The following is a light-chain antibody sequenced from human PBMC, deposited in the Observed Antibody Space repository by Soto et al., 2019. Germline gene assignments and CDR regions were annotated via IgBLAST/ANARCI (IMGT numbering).Light chain of an antibody. CDR3: CSYAGSVYV. V-gene: IGLV2-11*01. Sequence: TQPRSVSGSPGQSVTISCTGTSSDVGGYNYVSWYQQHPGKAPKLMIYDVSKRPSGVPDRFSGSKSGNTASLTISGLQAEDEADYYCCSYAGSVYVFGTGTKVTVL. CDR1: SSDVGGYNY. CDR2: DVS. J-gene: IGLJ1*01.